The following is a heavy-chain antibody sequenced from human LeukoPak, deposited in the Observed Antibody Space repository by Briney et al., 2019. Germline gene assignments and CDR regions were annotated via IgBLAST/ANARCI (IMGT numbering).Heavy chain of an antibody. CDR2: ISYDGSNK. Sequence: PGRSLRLSCAASGFTFSSYAMHWVRQAPGKGLEWVAVISYDGSNKYYADSVKGRFTISRDNSKNTLYLQMNSLRAEDTAVYYCAGEEVATMGGSYYGMDVWGQGTTVTVSS. CDR1: GFTFSSYA. CDR3: AGEEVATMGGSYYGMDV. J-gene: IGHJ6*02. D-gene: IGHD5-12*01. V-gene: IGHV3-30*04.